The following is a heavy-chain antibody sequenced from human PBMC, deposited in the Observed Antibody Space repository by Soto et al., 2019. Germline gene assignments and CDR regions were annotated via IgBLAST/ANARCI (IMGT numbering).Heavy chain of an antibody. J-gene: IGHJ4*02. CDR2: ISYSGST. D-gene: IGHD3-3*01. CDR1: GGSISSGNYY. V-gene: IGHV4-30-4*03. CDR3: TRLGGYYQPVDH. Sequence: SETLSLTCTVSGGSISSGNYYWSWIRQPPGKGLEWIGFISYSGSTYYNLSLKSRVTISVDRSKNQVSLNVTSVAAADTAVYGGTRLGGYYQPVDHWSKGTLVTVGS.